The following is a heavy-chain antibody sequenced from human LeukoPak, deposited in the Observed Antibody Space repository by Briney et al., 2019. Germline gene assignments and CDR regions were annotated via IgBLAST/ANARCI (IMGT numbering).Heavy chain of an antibody. CDR1: GYSFTSYW. Sequence: GESLKISXKGSGYSFTSYWIGCVRQMPGKGLEWKGIIYPGDSDTIYSPSFQGQVTISADKSISTAYLQWSSLKASDTAMYYCARHQGSSWYFDYWGQGTLVTVSS. CDR3: ARHQGSSWYFDY. CDR2: IYPGDSDT. J-gene: IGHJ4*02. D-gene: IGHD6-13*01. V-gene: IGHV5-51*01.